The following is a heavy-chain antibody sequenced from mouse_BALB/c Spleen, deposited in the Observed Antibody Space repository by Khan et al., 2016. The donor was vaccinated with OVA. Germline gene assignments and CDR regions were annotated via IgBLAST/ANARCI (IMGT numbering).Heavy chain of an antibody. Sequence: QVQLKESGPGLVAPSQSLSITCTVSGFSLTNYGVNWVRQPPGKGLEWLGVIWGDGSTNYHSDLISRLSISKDNSKSQVFLKLDSLQTDDTATYYCAIIFYGYDWFAYWGQGTLVTVSA. D-gene: IGHD2-2*01. CDR3: AIIFYGYDWFAY. CDR1: GFSLTNYG. V-gene: IGHV2-3*01. CDR2: IWGDGST. J-gene: IGHJ3*01.